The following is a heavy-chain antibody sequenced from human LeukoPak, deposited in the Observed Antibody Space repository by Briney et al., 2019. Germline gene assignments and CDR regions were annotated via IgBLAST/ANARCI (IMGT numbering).Heavy chain of an antibody. Sequence: SETLSLTCTVYGGPISINYGSCIRQPPGEGRVGIGYIYYSGSTNYNPYLKSRVTISKDTSKNQFSLKLTSVTAADTAVYYCAREYSSYAGFDYWGQGTLVTVSS. CDR2: IYYSGST. CDR3: AREYSSYAGFDY. D-gene: IGHD6-19*01. V-gene: IGHV4-59*01. J-gene: IGHJ4*02. CDR1: GGPISINY.